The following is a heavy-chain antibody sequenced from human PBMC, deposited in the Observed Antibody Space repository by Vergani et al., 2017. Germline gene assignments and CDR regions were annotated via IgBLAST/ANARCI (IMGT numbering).Heavy chain of an antibody. Sequence: QVQLQQWGAGLLKPSETLSLTCAVYGGSFSGYYWSWIRQPPGKGLEWIGEINHSGSTNYNPSLKSRVTISVDTSKNQFSLKLSSVTAADTAVYYCARLSGEGEWSSPLWYFDLWGRGTLVTVSS. J-gene: IGHJ2*01. CDR1: GGSFSGYY. CDR2: INHSGST. CDR3: ARLSGEGEWSSPLWYFDL. D-gene: IGHD7-27*01. V-gene: IGHV4-34*01.